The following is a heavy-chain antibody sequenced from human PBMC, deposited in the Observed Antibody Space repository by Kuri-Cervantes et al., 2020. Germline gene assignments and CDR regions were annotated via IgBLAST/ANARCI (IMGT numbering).Heavy chain of an antibody. V-gene: IGHV1-24*01. CDR1: GYTLTELS. J-gene: IGHJ3*02. CDR3: ATATLQKNAFDI. Sequence: ASVKVSCKVSGYTLTELSMHWVRQAPGKGLEWMGGFDPEDGETIYAQKFQGRVTMTEDTSTDTAYMELSSLRSEDTAMYYCATATLQKNAFDIWGQGTMVTVSS. D-gene: IGHD4-11*01. CDR2: FDPEDGET.